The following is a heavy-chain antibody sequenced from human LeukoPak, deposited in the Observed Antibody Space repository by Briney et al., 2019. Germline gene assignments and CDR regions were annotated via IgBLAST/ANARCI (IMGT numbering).Heavy chain of an antibody. D-gene: IGHD2-15*01. V-gene: IGHV3-30*03. Sequence: GGSLRLSCAASGFTFSSYGMHWVRQAPGKGLEWVAVISYDGNNKYYRDSVKGRFTISRDNAKNTLYLQMNSLRAEDTAVYYCARDFCSGGSCYPRAFDIWGQGTMVTVSS. J-gene: IGHJ3*02. CDR1: GFTFSSYG. CDR2: ISYDGNNK. CDR3: ARDFCSGGSCYPRAFDI.